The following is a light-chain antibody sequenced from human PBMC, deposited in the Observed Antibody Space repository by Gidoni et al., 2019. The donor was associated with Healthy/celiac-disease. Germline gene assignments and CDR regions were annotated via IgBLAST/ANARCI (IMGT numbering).Light chain of an antibody. V-gene: IGLV7-46*01. CDR2: DTS. Sequence: QAVVTQEPSLTVSPGGTVTRTGGSSTGAVTSDHYPYWFQPKPGQAPRTLIYDTSNKHSWTPARFSGSLLGGKAALTLSGAQPEDESEYYCLLSYSGALVVFGGGTKLTVL. CDR3: LLSYSGALVV. CDR1: TGAVTSDHY. J-gene: IGLJ2*01.